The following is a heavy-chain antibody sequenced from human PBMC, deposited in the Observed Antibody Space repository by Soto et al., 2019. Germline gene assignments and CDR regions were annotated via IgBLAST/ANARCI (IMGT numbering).Heavy chain of an antibody. D-gene: IGHD5-18*01. CDR2: INQSGST. CDR1: DGYFIGYY. J-gene: IGHJ4*02. CDR3: ARGYSYANY. V-gene: IGHV4-34*01. Sequence: SETQSHTYTVYDGYFIGYYWSWIRHTPGKGLEWIGEINQSGSTNYNPSLKSRVTISVDTSKNQFSLKLSSVTAADTAVYYCARGYSYANYWGQGTLVTVSS.